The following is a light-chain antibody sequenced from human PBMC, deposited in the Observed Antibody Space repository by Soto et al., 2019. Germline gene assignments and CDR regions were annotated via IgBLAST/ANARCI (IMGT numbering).Light chain of an antibody. V-gene: IGKV1-5*03. J-gene: IGKJ1*01. CDR1: QSISSW. CDR3: KHPT. CDR2: KAS. Sequence: IQSTKCPFTLPASLGDRVTITCRASQSISSWLAWYQQKPGKAPKLLIYKASSLESGVPSRFSGSGSGTEITLPISSLQTDDFETYYSKHPTFGQGTKVDIK.